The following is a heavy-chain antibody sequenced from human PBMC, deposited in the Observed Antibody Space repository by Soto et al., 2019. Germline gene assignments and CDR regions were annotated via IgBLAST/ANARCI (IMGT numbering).Heavy chain of an antibody. CDR2: IYYSGST. D-gene: IGHD2-2*01. CDR1: GGSISSSSYY. J-gene: IGHJ4*02. V-gene: IGHV4-39*01. CDR3: ARRVVVVPAADPNFDY. Sequence: SETLSLTCTVSGGSISSSSYYWGWIRQPPGKGLEWIGSIYYSGSTYYNPSLKSRVTISVDTSKNQFSLKLSSVTAADTAVYYCARRVVVVPAADPNFDYWGQGTLVTVSS.